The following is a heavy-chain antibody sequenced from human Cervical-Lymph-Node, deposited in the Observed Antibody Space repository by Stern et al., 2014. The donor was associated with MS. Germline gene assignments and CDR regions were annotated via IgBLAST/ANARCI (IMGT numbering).Heavy chain of an antibody. D-gene: IGHD6-19*01. CDR3: AKDSSSGWYH. Sequence: LVQSGGGLVQPGRSLRLSCAASGFTFDAYALHWVRQAPGKGLEWVSGISWNSGSIGYADSVKGRFTISRDNAKNSLYLQMNSLRAEDTALYYCAKDSSSGWYHWGQGTLVTVSS. J-gene: IGHJ5*02. CDR2: ISWNSGSI. V-gene: IGHV3-9*01. CDR1: GFTFDAYA.